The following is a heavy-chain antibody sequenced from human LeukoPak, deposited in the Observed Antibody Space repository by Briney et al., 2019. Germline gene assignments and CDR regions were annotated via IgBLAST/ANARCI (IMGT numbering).Heavy chain of an antibody. D-gene: IGHD3-10*01. CDR3: VRGVLSVYYFDI. J-gene: IGHJ3*02. CDR1: GGSYSGYY. Sequence: SETLSLTCAVTGGSYSGYYWAWIRQSPGKGLEWIGEIHYSGATSYSPSVKRRATIFADTSNNRFSLRLTSVTAADTAVYYCVRGVLSVYYFDIWGQGSVVTVSS. CDR2: IHYSGAT. V-gene: IGHV4-34*01.